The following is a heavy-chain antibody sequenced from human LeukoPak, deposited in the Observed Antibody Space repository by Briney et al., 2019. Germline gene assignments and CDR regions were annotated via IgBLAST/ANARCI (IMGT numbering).Heavy chain of an antibody. Sequence: GASVKVSCKASGYTITSYGISWVRQAPGQGLEWMGWISAYNGNTNYAQKLQGRVTMTTDTSTSTAYMELRSLRSDDTAVYYCARYRYSSSWDYFDYWGQGTLVTVSS. CDR2: ISAYNGNT. J-gene: IGHJ4*02. V-gene: IGHV1-18*01. D-gene: IGHD6-13*01. CDR1: GYTITSYG. CDR3: ARYRYSSSWDYFDY.